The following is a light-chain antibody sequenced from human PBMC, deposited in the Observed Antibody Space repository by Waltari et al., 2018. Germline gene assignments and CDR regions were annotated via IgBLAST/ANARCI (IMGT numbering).Light chain of an antibody. Sequence: EIVLTQSPATLSLSPGERAVLSCRASQSFNNYLAWYQQKPGQAPRLLIVDASTSATGIAARFSGSGSGTDFTRTISSLEPEDSAVYYCQERSDWRGLTFGPGTKVDIK. CDR3: QERSDWRGLT. V-gene: IGKV3-11*01. J-gene: IGKJ3*01. CDR2: DAS. CDR1: QSFNNY.